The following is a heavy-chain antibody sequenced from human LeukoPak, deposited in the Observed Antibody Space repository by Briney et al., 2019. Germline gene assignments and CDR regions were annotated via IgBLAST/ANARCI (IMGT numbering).Heavy chain of an antibody. D-gene: IGHD6-19*01. Sequence: SVKVSCTASGGTFSSYAISWVRQAPGQGLEWMGGIIPIFGTANYAQKFQGRVTITADESTSTAYMELSSLRSEDTAVYYCARMYSSGFTIDDYWGQGTLVTVSS. CDR1: GGTFSSYA. J-gene: IGHJ4*02. CDR3: ARMYSSGFTIDDY. V-gene: IGHV1-69*13. CDR2: IIPIFGTA.